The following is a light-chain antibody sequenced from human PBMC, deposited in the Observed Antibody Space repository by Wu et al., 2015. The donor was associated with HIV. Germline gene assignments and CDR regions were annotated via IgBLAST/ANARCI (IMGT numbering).Light chain of an antibody. Sequence: ELVLTQSPGTLSLSPGERATLSCRASQSVSSSYLAWYQQKPGQTPRLLIYGASSRATDIPDRFSASGSGTDFTFTISRLEPEDFAVYYCQLYWRSSLIFGGGTKVEIK. V-gene: IGKV3-20*01. CDR2: GAS. CDR1: QSVSSSY. CDR3: QLYWRSSLI. J-gene: IGKJ4*01.